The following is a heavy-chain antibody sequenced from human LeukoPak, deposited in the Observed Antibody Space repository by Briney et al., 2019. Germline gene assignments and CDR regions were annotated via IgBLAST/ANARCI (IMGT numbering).Heavy chain of an antibody. D-gene: IGHD3-10*01. Sequence: ASVKVSCKASGYTFTSYDINWVRQAPGQGLEWVGWINPHTGSTNSAQRVKGRVTLTTDTSTRTAYIELRSLRSDDTAIYYCATGEAFTGSFDFWGQGAVVTVSS. CDR1: GYTFTSYD. J-gene: IGHJ4*02. CDR2: INPHTGST. CDR3: ATGEAFTGSFDF. V-gene: IGHV1-18*01.